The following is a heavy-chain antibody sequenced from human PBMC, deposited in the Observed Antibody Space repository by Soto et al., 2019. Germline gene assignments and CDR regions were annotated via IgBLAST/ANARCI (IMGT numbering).Heavy chain of an antibody. J-gene: IGHJ6*02. CDR3: AREPHPPLYSIAAAGTASFDYYHSSGMYV. Sequence: GGCQRLSCAASAFSLGSYGLHCDRQLPGQGLSWVAVIWSAGSNKYYADPVKGRSTISSDNSKNTPQLQMNRRRAEDTAVYYCAREPHPPLYSIAAAGTASFDYYHSSGMYVWGQGTPVTVSS. CDR2: IWSAGSNK. CDR1: AFSLGSYG. V-gene: IGHV3-33*01. D-gene: IGHD6-13*01.